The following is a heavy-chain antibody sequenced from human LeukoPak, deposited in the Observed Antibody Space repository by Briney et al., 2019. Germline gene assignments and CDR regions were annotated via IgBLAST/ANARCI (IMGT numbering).Heavy chain of an antibody. V-gene: IGHV3-72*01. CDR2: TRNKANSYTT. D-gene: IGHD6-19*01. CDR3: ARAPITVAGIDY. CDR1: GFTFSDQY. J-gene: IGHJ4*02. Sequence: PGGSLRLSCAASGFTFSDQYMDWVRQATGKGLEWVGRTRNKANSYTTEYAASVKGRFIISRDDSKNSLYLQMNSLKTEDTAVYYCARAPITVAGIDYWGQGTLVTVSS.